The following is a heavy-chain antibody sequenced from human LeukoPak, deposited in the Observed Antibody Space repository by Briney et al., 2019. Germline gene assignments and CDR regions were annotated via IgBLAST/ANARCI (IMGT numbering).Heavy chain of an antibody. D-gene: IGHD4-17*01. CDR1: GFTFSSYG. CDR3: ARGQVPTTLTLFDY. Sequence: GRSLRLSCAASGFTFSSYGMHWVRQAPGKGLEWVAVISYDGSDKYYTDSVKGRFTISRDNSKNTLYLQMNSLRVEDTAVYYCARGQVPTTLTLFDYWGQGTLVTVSS. V-gene: IGHV3-30*03. J-gene: IGHJ4*02. CDR2: ISYDGSDK.